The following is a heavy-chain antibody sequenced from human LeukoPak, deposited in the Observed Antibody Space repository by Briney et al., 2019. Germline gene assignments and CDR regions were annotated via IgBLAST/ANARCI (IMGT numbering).Heavy chain of an antibody. J-gene: IGHJ4*02. D-gene: IGHD5-18*01. CDR3: ARHLSGVTGYTYGRGIDY. Sequence: GGSLRLSCAASGFTLNSYTMNWVRQLPGKGLEWVSAISGSGGSTYYADSVKGRFTISRDNSKNTLFLQMNSLRAEDTAVYYCARHLSGVTGYTYGRGIDYWGQGTLVTVSS. CDR1: GFTLNSYT. CDR2: ISGSGGST. V-gene: IGHV3-23*01.